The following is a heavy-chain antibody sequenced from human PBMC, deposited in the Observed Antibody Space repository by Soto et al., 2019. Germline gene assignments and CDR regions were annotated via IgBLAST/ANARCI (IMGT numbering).Heavy chain of an antibody. CDR1: GFTFSSFW. Sequence: GGSLRLSCAASGFTFSSFWMHWVRQAPGKGLVWVSRINSDGSSTSYADSVKGRFTISRDNAKNTLYLQMNSLRAEDTAVYYCASWGTYYYDSSGYNWFDPWGQGTLVTSPQ. V-gene: IGHV3-74*01. J-gene: IGHJ5*02. D-gene: IGHD3-22*01. CDR2: INSDGSST. CDR3: ASWGTYYYDSSGYNWFDP.